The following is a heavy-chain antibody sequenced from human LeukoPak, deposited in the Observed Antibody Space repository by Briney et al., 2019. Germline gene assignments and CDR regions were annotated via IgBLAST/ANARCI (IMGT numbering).Heavy chain of an antibody. Sequence: SETLSLTCTVSGGSISSSSYYWGWIRQPPGKGLEWIGSIYYSGSTHYNPSLKSRVTISVDTSKNQFSLKLSSVTAADTAVYYCARQSGYYDYWGQGTLVTVSS. D-gene: IGHD3-3*01. J-gene: IGHJ4*02. V-gene: IGHV4-39*01. CDR2: IYYSGST. CDR1: GGSISSSSYY. CDR3: ARQSGYYDY.